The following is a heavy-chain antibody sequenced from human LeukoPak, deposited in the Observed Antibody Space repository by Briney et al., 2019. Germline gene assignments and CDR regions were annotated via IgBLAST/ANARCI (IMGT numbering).Heavy chain of an antibody. V-gene: IGHV3-53*01. CDR3: ARDTLIAAAGSDY. Sequence: GGSLRLSCAASGFTVSSNYMSWARQAPGKGLEWVSVIYSGGSTYYADSVKGRFTISRDNAKNSLFLQMNSLRAEDTAIYYCARDTLIAAAGSDYWGQGTLVTVSS. J-gene: IGHJ4*02. CDR1: GFTVSSNY. CDR2: IYSGGST. D-gene: IGHD6-13*01.